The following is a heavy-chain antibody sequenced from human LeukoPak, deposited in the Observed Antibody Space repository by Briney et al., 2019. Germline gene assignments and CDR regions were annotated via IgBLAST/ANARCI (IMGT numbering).Heavy chain of an antibody. Sequence: GGSLRLSCAASGFTFSSYGMRWVRQAPGKGLEWVAGISYDGSNKYYADSVKGRFTISRDNSKNTLYLQMNSLRAEDTAVYYCAKDQNYDILTGYYGLDVWGQGTTVTVSS. CDR2: ISYDGSNK. CDR1: GFTFSSYG. J-gene: IGHJ6*02. D-gene: IGHD3-9*01. V-gene: IGHV3-30*18. CDR3: AKDQNYDILTGYYGLDV.